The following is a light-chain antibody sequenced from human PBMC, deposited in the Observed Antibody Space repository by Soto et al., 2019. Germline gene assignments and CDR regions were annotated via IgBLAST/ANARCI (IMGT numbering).Light chain of an antibody. Sequence: QSALTQPASVSGSPGQSITISCTGTSSDVGGYKYVSWYQQHPGKAPKLMIYEVSNRPSGVSNRFSGSKSGNTASLTISGLQTEDDADYYCSSYTSSSTLPYVFGTGTKVTVL. V-gene: IGLV2-14*01. CDR2: EVS. CDR3: SSYTSSSTLPYV. J-gene: IGLJ1*01. CDR1: SSDVGGYKY.